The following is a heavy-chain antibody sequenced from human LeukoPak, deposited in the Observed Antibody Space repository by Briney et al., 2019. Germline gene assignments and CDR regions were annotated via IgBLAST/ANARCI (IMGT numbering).Heavy chain of an antibody. CDR2: INHSGST. D-gene: IGHD3-10*01. CDR3: ARAHGSGSTADAFDI. CDR1: GISFSGYY. V-gene: IGHV4-34*01. Sequence: SETLSLTCTVSGISFSGYYWSWIRQPPGKGLEWIGEINHSGSTNYNPSLKSRVTISVDTSKNQFSLKLSSVTAADTAVYYCARAHGSGSTADAFDIWGQGTMVTVSS. J-gene: IGHJ3*02.